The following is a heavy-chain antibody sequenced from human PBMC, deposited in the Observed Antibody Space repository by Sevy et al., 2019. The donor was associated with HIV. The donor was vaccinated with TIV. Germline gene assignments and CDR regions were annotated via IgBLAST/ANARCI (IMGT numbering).Heavy chain of an antibody. CDR2: VTSDGTT. V-gene: IGHV3-23*01. D-gene: IGHD3-16*01. CDR3: AGGDTTMITDLVY. Sequence: GGSLRLSCAASGLTLTTTGMSWVRQAPGKGLEWVAGVTSDGTTYYADSVRDRFTVSRDNSKNTLYLQLNSLRADDTAVFYCAGGDTTMITDLVYWGQGTLVTVSS. J-gene: IGHJ4*02. CDR1: GLTLTTTG.